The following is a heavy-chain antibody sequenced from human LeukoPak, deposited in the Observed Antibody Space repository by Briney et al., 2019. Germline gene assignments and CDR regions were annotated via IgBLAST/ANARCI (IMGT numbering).Heavy chain of an antibody. Sequence: GGSLRLSCAASGFTFSSYSMNWVRQAPGKGLEWVSSISSSSSYIYYADSVKGRFTISRDNSKNTVYLQMNSLRVEDTAVYYCAKEAPWATAMVILIDYWGQGTLVTVSS. CDR1: GFTFSSYS. J-gene: IGHJ4*02. D-gene: IGHD5-18*01. CDR3: AKEAPWATAMVILIDY. V-gene: IGHV3-21*01. CDR2: ISSSSSYI.